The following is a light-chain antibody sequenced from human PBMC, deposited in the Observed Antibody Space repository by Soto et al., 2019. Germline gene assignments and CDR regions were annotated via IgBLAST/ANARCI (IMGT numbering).Light chain of an antibody. J-gene: IGKJ3*01. Sequence: ETVLTRSPGTLSLSPGERATLSCRASQSVTSTYLAWYQQKPGQAPRLLIYGASGRATGIPDRFSGSGSGTDFTLTISGLEPEDFAVYYCQQYGRPPFTFGPGTKVDI. V-gene: IGKV3-20*01. CDR2: GAS. CDR3: QQYGRPPFT. CDR1: QSVTSTY.